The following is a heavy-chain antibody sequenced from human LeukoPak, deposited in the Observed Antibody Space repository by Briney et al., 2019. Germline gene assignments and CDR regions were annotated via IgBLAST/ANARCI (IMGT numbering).Heavy chain of an antibody. V-gene: IGHV4-59*01. Sequence: SETLSLTCTVSGGSISSYYWSWIRQPPGKGLEWIGYIYYSGSTNYNPSLKSRVTISVDTSKNQFSLKLSSVTAADTAVYYCARDGGVLPATFDYWGQGTLVTVSS. CDR3: ARDGGVLPATFDY. CDR2: IYYSGST. CDR1: GGSISSYY. J-gene: IGHJ4*02. D-gene: IGHD1-26*01.